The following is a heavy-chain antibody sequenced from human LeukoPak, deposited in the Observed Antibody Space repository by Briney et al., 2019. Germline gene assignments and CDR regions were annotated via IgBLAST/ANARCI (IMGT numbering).Heavy chain of an antibody. J-gene: IGHJ4*02. D-gene: IGHD5-18*01. V-gene: IGHV4-39*01. Sequence: MPSETLSLTCTVSGGSITCNSYSWGWIRQPPGKGLQWIVTLSHAGTNYYNPSLKSRVTMPVDRSKNQFSLKLTSVTATDTAVYYCARLRGGVQLWGDWGQGTLVTVSS. CDR1: GGSITCNSYS. CDR3: ARLRGGVQLWGD. CDR2: LSHAGTN.